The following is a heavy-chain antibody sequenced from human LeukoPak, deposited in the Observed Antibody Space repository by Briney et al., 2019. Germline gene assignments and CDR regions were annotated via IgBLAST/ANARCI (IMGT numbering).Heavy chain of an antibody. V-gene: IGHV4-59*01. CDR1: GGSISSYY. CDR3: ARFRQLVSFDH. J-gene: IGHJ4*02. CDR2: IYYSGST. D-gene: IGHD6-13*01. Sequence: SETLSLTCTVSGGSISSYYWSWIRQPPGKGLEWIGYIYYSGSTNYNPSLKSRVTISVDTSKNQFSLKLSSVTAADTAVYYCARFRQLVSFDHWGQGTLVTVSS.